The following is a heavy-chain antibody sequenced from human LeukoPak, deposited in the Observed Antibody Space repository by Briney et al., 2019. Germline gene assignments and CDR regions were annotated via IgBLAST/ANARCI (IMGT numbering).Heavy chain of an antibody. J-gene: IGHJ4*02. CDR1: GGSISNYY. D-gene: IGHD3-10*01. CDR3: ARRAYGSGSFSRYHFDY. CDR2: IYYSGST. Sequence: SETLSLTCTVSGGSISNYYWSWIRQPPGKGLEWIGYIYYSGSTNYNPSLESRVTISVDTSSNQFSLKLNSVTAADTAVYYCARRAYGSGSFSRYHFDYWGQGTLVAVSS. V-gene: IGHV4-59*08.